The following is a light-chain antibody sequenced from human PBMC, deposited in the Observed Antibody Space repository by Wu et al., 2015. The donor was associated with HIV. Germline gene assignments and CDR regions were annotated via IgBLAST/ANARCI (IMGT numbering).Light chain of an antibody. CDR1: QSISSK. Sequence: EILMTQSPATLSVSPGERVTLSCRASQSISSKLDWYQQKPGQTPRLLIYDASTRATGIPARFSGSGSGTEFTLTITNMQSEDSAIYYCLQYYDWPPLTFGGGPR. V-gene: IGKV3-15*01. CDR3: LQYYDWPPLT. CDR2: DAS. J-gene: IGKJ4*01.